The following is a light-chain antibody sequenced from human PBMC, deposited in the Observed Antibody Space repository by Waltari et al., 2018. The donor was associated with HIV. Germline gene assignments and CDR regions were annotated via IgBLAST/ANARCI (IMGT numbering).Light chain of an antibody. Sequence: QSALTQPASVSGSPGQSITISCTGTSSDVGGYNYVSWYQQHPGKAPKLMIYDVSKRTAGVSNLFSGSKLGNTASLTICGLQAEDEADYYCSSYTSSSTSVVFGGGTKLTVL. J-gene: IGLJ2*01. CDR2: DVS. V-gene: IGLV2-14*01. CDR3: SSYTSSSTSVV. CDR1: SSDVGGYNY.